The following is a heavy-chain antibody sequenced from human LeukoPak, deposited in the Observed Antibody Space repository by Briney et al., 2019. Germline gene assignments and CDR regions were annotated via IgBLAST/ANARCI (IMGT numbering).Heavy chain of an antibody. CDR1: GGSFSGYY. CDR3: ARGAQLAGMDV. D-gene: IGHD6-13*01. CDR2: INHSGST. J-gene: IGHJ6*04. Sequence: SETLSLICAVYGGSFSGYYWSWIRQPPGKGLEWIGEINHSGSTNYNPSLKSRVTISVDTSKNQFSLKLSSVTAADTAVYYCARGAQLAGMDVWGKGTTVTVSS. V-gene: IGHV4-34*01.